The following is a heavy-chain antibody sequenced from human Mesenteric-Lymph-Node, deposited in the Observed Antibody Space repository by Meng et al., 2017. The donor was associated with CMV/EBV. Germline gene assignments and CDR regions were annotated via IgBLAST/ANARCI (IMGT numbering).Heavy chain of an antibody. CDR1: GFTFSSHA. V-gene: IGHV3-23*01. CDR2: INGGGTIT. D-gene: IGHD3-9*01. CDR3: SKDSGYFSLNAFDI. Sequence: GGSLRLSCAASGFTFSSHAMTWVRQAPGKGLEWVSTINGGGTITYYADSVKGRFTVSRDNSKNTLYLQLNSLRAEDTAIYYCSKDSGYFSLNAFDIWGQGTMVTVSS. J-gene: IGHJ3*02.